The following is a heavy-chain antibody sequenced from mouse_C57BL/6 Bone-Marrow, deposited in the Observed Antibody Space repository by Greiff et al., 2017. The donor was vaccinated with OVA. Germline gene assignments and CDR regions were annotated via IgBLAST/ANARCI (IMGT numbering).Heavy chain of an antibody. CDR3: ARAPSDY. V-gene: IGHV1-7*01. CDR2: INPSSGYT. J-gene: IGHJ2*01. CDR1: GYTFTSYW. Sequence: QVQLQQSGAELAKPGASVKLSCKASGYTFTSYWMHWVKQRPGQGLEWIGYINPSSGYTKYNQKFKDKATLTADKSSNTAYMQLSSLTYEDSAVYYCARAPSDYWGQGTTLTVSS.